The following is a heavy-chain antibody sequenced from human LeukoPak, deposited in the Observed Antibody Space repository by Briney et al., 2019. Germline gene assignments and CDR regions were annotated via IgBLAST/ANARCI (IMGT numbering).Heavy chain of an antibody. Sequence: SETLSLTCAVYGGSFSGYYWSWIRQPPGKGLEWIGEINHSGSTNYNPSLKSRVTISVDTSKNQFSLKLSSVTAADTAVYYCASGGNIVVVPAAIKDKYYFDYWGQGTLVTVSS. D-gene: IGHD2-2*02. CDR2: INHSGST. J-gene: IGHJ4*02. V-gene: IGHV4-34*01. CDR1: GGSFSGYY. CDR3: ASGGNIVVVPAAIKDKYYFDY.